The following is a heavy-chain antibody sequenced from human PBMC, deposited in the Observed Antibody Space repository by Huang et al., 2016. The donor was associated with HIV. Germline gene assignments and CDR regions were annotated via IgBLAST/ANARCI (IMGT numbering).Heavy chain of an antibody. CDR2: IIPILGKA. CDR1: GGTFSSYA. V-gene: IGHV1-69*13. J-gene: IGHJ4*02. CDR3: ARATYYDFWSGYRSFDY. D-gene: IGHD3-3*01. Sequence: QVQLVQSGAEVKKPGSSVKVSCKASGGTFSSYAISWGRQAPGQGFEWMGGIIPILGKANYEQKFQGRVTITADESTSTAYMELSSLISEDTAVYYCARATYYDFWSGYRSFDYWGQGTLVTVSS.